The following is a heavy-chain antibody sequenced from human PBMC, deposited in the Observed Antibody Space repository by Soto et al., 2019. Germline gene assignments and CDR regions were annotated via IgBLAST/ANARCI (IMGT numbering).Heavy chain of an antibody. V-gene: IGHV3-74*01. CDR2: INSDGSST. Sequence: GGSLRLSCAASGFTFSSYWMHWVRQAPGKGLVWVSRINSDGSSTSYAGSVKGRFTISRDNARNTVDLQMNSVRVEDTAVYYCARGDRGAFDLWGQGTVVTVSS. CDR1: GFTFSSYW. J-gene: IGHJ3*01. CDR3: ARGDRGAFDL. D-gene: IGHD1-26*01.